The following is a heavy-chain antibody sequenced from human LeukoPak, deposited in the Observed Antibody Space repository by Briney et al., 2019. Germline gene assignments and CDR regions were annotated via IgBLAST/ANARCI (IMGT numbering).Heavy chain of an antibody. CDR1: GFTFSSYW. Sequence: PGGSLRLSCAASGFTFSSYWMSWVRQAPGKGLEWVANIKQDGSEKYYVDSVKGRFTISRDNAKNSLYLQMNSLRDEDTAVYYCARITYCGGDCYAPIAPDFDYWGQGTLVTVSS. CDR3: ARITYCGGDCYAPIAPDFDY. CDR2: IKQDGSEK. V-gene: IGHV3-7*01. J-gene: IGHJ4*02. D-gene: IGHD2-21*02.